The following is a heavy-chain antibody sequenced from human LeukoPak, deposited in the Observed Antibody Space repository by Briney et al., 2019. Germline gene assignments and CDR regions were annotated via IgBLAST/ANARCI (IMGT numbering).Heavy chain of an antibody. D-gene: IGHD2-15*01. CDR2: IRYDESNK. J-gene: IGHJ6*03. V-gene: IGHV3-30*02. Sequence: GGSLRLSCAASGFTFSSYGMHWVRQAPGKGLEWVAFIRYDESNKNYVDSVKGRFTISRDNSKNTLYLQTNSLRAEDTAIYYCAKNGDRGAYCTGGTCYPYFYYYMDVWGKGTTVTI. CDR3: AKNGDRGAYCTGGTCYPYFYYYMDV. CDR1: GFTFSSYG.